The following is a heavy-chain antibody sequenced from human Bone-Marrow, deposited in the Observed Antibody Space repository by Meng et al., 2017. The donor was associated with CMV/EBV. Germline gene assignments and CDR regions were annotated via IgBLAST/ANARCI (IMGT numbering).Heavy chain of an antibody. D-gene: IGHD6-19*01. V-gene: IGHV3-7*01. CDR2: IKQDGSEK. CDR3: AKESSGWGYNWIDP. CDR1: GFTFSSYW. J-gene: IGHJ5*02. Sequence: GESLKISCAASGFTFSSYWMSWVRQAPGKGLEWVANIKQDGSEKYYVDSVKGRFTISRDNAKNSLYLQMNSLRAEDTAVYYCAKESSGWGYNWIDPWGQGTLVTVSS.